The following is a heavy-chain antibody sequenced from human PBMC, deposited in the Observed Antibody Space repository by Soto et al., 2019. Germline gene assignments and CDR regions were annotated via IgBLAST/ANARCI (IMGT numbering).Heavy chain of an antibody. Sequence: ASVKVSCKASGYTFTNYDINWVRQATGQGLEWMGWMNPNSGNTGYAQKFQGRVTMTRNTSISTAYMELSSLRSEDTAVYYCVKDQVVEGQYYGPSELFFWGLGTLVTVS. CDR1: GYTFTNYD. CDR2: MNPNSGNT. D-gene: IGHD3-10*01. CDR3: VKDQVVEGQYYGPSELFF. V-gene: IGHV1-8*01. J-gene: IGHJ4*02.